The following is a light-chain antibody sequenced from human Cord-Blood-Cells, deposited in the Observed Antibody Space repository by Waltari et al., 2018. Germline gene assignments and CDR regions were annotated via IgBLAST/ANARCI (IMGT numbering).Light chain of an antibody. CDR1: QGISRY. J-gene: IGKJ4*02. V-gene: IGKV1-8*01. Sequence: AIRLTQSPSSFPASTGDRATITRRPSQGISRYLALYQQKPGKAANLLIYAASTLQSGAPSRFSGSGSETESALSISCQQCEDFAAFDCEQYYSYPGTFGGGTTVEIK. CDR2: AAS. CDR3: EQYYSYPGT.